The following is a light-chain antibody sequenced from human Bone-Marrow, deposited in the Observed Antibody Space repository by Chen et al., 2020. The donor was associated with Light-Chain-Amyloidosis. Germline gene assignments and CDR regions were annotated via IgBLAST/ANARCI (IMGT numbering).Light chain of an antibody. CDR3: CAYAGSSTVV. CDR1: SSDVGSYNL. J-gene: IGLJ2*01. V-gene: IGLV2-23*02. CDR2: EVS. Sequence: QSALTQPASVSGSPGQSITISCTGTSSDVGSYNLVSWYQQHPGQAPKLIIYEVSTRPSGVSNRFSRSNSAYTSSLTISGLQAKDEADYYCCAYAGSSTVVFGGGTKLTVL.